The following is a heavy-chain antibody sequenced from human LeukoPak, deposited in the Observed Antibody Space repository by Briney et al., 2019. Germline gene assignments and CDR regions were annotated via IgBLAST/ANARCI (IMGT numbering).Heavy chain of an antibody. Sequence: ASVKVSCKASGYTFTSYAMNWVRQAPGQGLEWMGWINTNTGNPTYAQGFTGRFVFSLDTSVSTAYLQISSLKAEDTAVYYCATLAETYYYGSGSSLQGDYWGRGTLVTVSS. CDR3: ATLAETYYYGSGSSLQGDY. D-gene: IGHD3-10*01. CDR2: INTNTGNP. J-gene: IGHJ4*02. CDR1: GYTFTSYA. V-gene: IGHV7-4-1*02.